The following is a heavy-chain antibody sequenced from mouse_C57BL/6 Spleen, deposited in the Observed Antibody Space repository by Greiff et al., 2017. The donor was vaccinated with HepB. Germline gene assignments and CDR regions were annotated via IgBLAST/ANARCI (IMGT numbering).Heavy chain of an antibody. V-gene: IGHV1-15*01. CDR3: TGEKNYYGSRAFAY. Sequence: QVQLQQSGAELVRPGASVTLSCKASGYTFTDYEMHWVKQTPVHGLEWIGAIDPETGGTAYNQKFKGKAILTADKSSSTAYMELRSLTSEDSAVYYCTGEKNYYGSRAFAYWGQGTLVTVSA. D-gene: IGHD1-1*01. J-gene: IGHJ3*01. CDR1: GYTFTDYE. CDR2: IDPETGGT.